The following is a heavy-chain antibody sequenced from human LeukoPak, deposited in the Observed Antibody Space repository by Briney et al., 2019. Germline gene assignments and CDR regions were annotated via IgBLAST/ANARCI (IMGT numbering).Heavy chain of an antibody. CDR2: ISRVSSTI. CDR1: GFTFSSYA. Sequence: GGSLRLSCAASGFTFSSYAMSWVRQAPGKGLEWVSYISRVSSTIYYADSVKGRFTISRDNAMNSLYLQMNSLRAEDTAVYYCARIPDYDYVWGSYYYYYYMDVWGKGTTVTVS. V-gene: IGHV3-48*01. J-gene: IGHJ6*03. D-gene: IGHD3-16*01. CDR3: ARIPDYDYVWGSYYYYYYMDV.